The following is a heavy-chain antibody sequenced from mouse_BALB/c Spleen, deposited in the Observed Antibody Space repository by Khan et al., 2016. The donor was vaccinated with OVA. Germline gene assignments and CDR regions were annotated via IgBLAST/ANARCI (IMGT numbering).Heavy chain of an antibody. CDR1: GFNIKDYY. V-gene: IGHV14-1*02. J-gene: IGHJ3*01. Sequence: EVQLQESGAELVRPGALVKLSCKASGFNIKDYYMHWVKQRPEQGLEWIGWIDPENGETVYDPKFQGKASITADTSSNTAYLQLSSLTSEDTAVYYCARSGYFAWFAYWGQGTLVTVSA. CDR3: ARSGYFAWFAY. CDR2: IDPENGET.